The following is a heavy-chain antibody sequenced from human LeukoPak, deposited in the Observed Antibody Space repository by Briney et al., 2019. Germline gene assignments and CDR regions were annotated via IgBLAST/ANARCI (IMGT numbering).Heavy chain of an antibody. Sequence: SETLSLTCSVSGDSISSSTYYWGWIRQPPGKGLEWVGTIYYSGTSFFNPSLESRVTMSVDTSKNQFSLRLNSVTAADTAVYQCSAIALTCLTNDYWGQGTLVTVSS. V-gene: IGHV4-39*01. J-gene: IGHJ4*02. CDR3: SAIALTCLTNDY. CDR1: GDSISSSTYY. CDR2: IYYSGTS. D-gene: IGHD2-2*02.